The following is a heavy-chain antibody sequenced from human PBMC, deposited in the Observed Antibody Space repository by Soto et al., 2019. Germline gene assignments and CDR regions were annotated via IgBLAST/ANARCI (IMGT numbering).Heavy chain of an antibody. D-gene: IGHD5-12*01. V-gene: IGHV4-34*01. CDR1: GGSFSGYY. CDR2: INHSGST. Sequence: QVQLQQWGAGLLKPSETLSLTCAVYGGSFSGYYWSWIRQPPGKGLEWIGEINHSGSTNYNPSLKSRVTISVYTSKNQFSLKLSSVTAADTAVYYCARGPLVEMATIFRWFDPWGQGTLVTVSS. CDR3: ARGPLVEMATIFRWFDP. J-gene: IGHJ5*02.